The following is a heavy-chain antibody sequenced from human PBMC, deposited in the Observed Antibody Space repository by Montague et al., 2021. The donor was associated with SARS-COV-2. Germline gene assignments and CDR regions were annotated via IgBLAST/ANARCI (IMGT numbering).Heavy chain of an antibody. Sequence: SETRSLTCAVSGGSFSRYYWSWIRQPPGKGLEWIGEISQSGNTKYNPSLQSRVSISLDTSRNQFSLKVSSVTAADTAIYYCARLGDGIVPSPILGLGPYYSFYYMDVWDKGTTVTVSS. D-gene: IGHD2-2*02. CDR3: ARLGDGIVPSPILGLGPYYSFYYMDV. V-gene: IGHV4-34*01. J-gene: IGHJ6*03. CDR2: ISQSGNT. CDR1: GGSFSRYY.